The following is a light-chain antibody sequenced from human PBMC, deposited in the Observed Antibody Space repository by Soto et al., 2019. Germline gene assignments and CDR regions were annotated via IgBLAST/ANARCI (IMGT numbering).Light chain of an antibody. Sequence: EVVLTQSPGTLSVSPWERATLSCRASPSVSSTYLAWYQQKPGQAPRLLIYAASSRAIGIPGRFSGSGSGTDFTLTISRLEPEDFAVYYCQHYGTSPPITFGQGTRLEIK. V-gene: IGKV3-20*01. CDR3: QHYGTSPPIT. CDR1: PSVSSTY. CDR2: AAS. J-gene: IGKJ5*01.